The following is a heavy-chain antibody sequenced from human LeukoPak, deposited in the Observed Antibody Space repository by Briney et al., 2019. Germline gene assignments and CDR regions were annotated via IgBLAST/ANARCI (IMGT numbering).Heavy chain of an antibody. CDR1: GLTVTNAW. V-gene: IGHV3-23*01. Sequence: GGSLRLSCAASGLTVTNAWMNWVRQAPGKGLEWVSAISASGGRTYYADSVKGRFTISRDNAKNTLYLQMNSLRAEDTAVYYCAKIYDSNFDFWGQGTLVTVSS. J-gene: IGHJ4*02. D-gene: IGHD3-22*01. CDR2: ISASGGRT. CDR3: AKIYDSNFDF.